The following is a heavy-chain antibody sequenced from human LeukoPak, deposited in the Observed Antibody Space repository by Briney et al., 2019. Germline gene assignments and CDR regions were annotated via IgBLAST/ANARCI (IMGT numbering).Heavy chain of an antibody. CDR2: IIPILGIA. CDR1: GGTFSSYA. Sequence: SVKVSCKASGGTFSSYAISWVRQAPGQGLEWMGRIIPILGIANYAQKFQGRVAITADKSTSTAYMELSSLRSDDTAVYYCARIEGFLEWFPDYWGQGTLVTVSS. CDR3: ARIEGFLEWFPDY. D-gene: IGHD3-3*01. J-gene: IGHJ4*02. V-gene: IGHV1-69*04.